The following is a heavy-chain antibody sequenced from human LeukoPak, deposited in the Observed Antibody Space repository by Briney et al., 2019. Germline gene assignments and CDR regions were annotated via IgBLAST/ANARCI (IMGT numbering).Heavy chain of an antibody. CDR2: INHSGST. Sequence: SETLSLTCAVYGGSLSGYYWSWIRQPPGKGLEWIGEINHSGSTNYNPSLKSRVTISVDTSKNQFSLKLSSVTAADTAVYYYARGQGFWGYYYYYMDVWGKGTTVTVSS. D-gene: IGHD3-16*01. J-gene: IGHJ6*03. V-gene: IGHV4-34*01. CDR1: GGSLSGYY. CDR3: ARGQGFWGYYYYYMDV.